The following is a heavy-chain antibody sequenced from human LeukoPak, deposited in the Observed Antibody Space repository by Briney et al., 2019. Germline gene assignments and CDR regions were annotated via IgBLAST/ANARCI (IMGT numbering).Heavy chain of an antibody. J-gene: IGHJ4*02. CDR3: AKDRGLFGSSWNLGLDY. CDR1: GFTFSSYG. D-gene: IGHD6-13*01. V-gene: IGHV3-23*01. CDR2: ISGSGGNT. Sequence: GGSLRLSCAASGFTFSSYGMHWVRQAPGKGLEWVSGISGSGGNTYYADSVKGRFTISRDNFKNTLYLQMNSLRAEDTAVYYCAKDRGLFGSSWNLGLDYWGQGTLVTVSS.